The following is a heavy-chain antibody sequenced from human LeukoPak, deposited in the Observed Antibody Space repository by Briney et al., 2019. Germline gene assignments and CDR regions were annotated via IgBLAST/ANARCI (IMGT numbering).Heavy chain of an antibody. CDR3: ARVRRGYSYPNWFDP. CDR2: MNPNSGNT. V-gene: IGHV1-8*01. Sequence: GASVTVSCKASGYTFTGYDINWVRQATGQGLEWIGWMNPNSGNTGYAQKFQGRVTMTRSTSITTAYMELSSLTSEDTAVYFCARVRRGYSYPNWFDPWGQGTLVTVSS. J-gene: IGHJ5*02. D-gene: IGHD5-18*01. CDR1: GYTFTGYD.